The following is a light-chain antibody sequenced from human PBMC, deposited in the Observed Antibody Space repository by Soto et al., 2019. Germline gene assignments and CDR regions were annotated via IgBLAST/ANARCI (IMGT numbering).Light chain of an antibody. Sequence: DIQMTQFPSTLSASVGDRVTITCRASQDIDISLARFQQRPGEAPKLLIFADSGLESGVPSTFSGSGSGTEFTLTSSRVQPDDFATYFCQHYDTFSWTFGQGTKVEMK. CDR3: QHYDTFSWT. J-gene: IGKJ1*01. CDR2: ADS. CDR1: QDIDIS. V-gene: IGKV1-5*01.